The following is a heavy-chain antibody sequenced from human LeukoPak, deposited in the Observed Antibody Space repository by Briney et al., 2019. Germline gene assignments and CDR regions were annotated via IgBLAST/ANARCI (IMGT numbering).Heavy chain of an antibody. D-gene: IGHD3-22*01. CDR2: INHSGST. CDR1: GGSISSYY. CDR3: ARINYYDSSGYYYERGGWFDP. J-gene: IGHJ5*02. V-gene: IGHV4-34*01. Sequence: PSETLSLTCTVSGGSISSYYWSWIRQPPGKGLEWIGEINHSGSTNYNPSLKSRVTISVDTSKSQFSLKLSSVTAADTAVYYCARINYYDSSGYYYERGGWFDPWGQGTLVTVSS.